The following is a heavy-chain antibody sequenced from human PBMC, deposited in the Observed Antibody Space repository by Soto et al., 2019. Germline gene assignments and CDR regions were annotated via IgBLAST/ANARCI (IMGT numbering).Heavy chain of an antibody. CDR3: AKVRRWELPDYYYYYGMDV. CDR2: ISGSGGST. D-gene: IGHD1-26*01. Sequence: VGSLRLSCAASGFTFSSYAMSWVRQAPGKGLEWVSAISGSGGSTYYADSVKGRFTISRDNSKNTLYLQMNSLRAEDTAVYHCAKVRRWELPDYYYYYGMDVWGQGTTVTVSS. J-gene: IGHJ6*02. V-gene: IGHV3-23*01. CDR1: GFTFSSYA.